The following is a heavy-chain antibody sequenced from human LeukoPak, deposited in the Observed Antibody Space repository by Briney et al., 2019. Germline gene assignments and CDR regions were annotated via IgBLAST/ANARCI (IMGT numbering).Heavy chain of an antibody. D-gene: IGHD6-13*01. CDR1: GGTFSSYA. CDR3: ASIAAAGLSIYEYFQH. CDR2: IIPIFGTA. V-gene: IGHV1-69*05. Sequence: SVTVSCMASGGTFSSYAISWVRQAPGQGLEWVGGIIPIFGTANYPQKFQGRVTITTDESTSTAYMELSSLRSEDTAVYYCASIAAAGLSIYEYFQHWGQGTLVTVSS. J-gene: IGHJ1*01.